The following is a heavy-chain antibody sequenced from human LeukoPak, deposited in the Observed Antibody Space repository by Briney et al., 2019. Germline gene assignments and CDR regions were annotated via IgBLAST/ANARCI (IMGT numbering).Heavy chain of an antibody. CDR1: GGSISGSSYY. D-gene: IGHD2-2*01. Sequence: SETLSLTCTVSGGSISGSSYYWGWIRQPPGKGLEWIGSIYYSGSTYYNPSLKSRVTISVDTSKNQFSLKLSSVTAADTAVYYCARHPKYRIDWFDPWGQGTLVTVSS. CDR2: IYYSGST. J-gene: IGHJ5*02. V-gene: IGHV4-39*07. CDR3: ARHPKYRIDWFDP.